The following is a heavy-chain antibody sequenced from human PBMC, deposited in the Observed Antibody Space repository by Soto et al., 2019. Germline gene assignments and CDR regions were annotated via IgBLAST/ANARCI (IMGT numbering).Heavy chain of an antibody. CDR1: GCSISSSSYY. CDR3: ASPAPGSGSYYYYYYYGMDV. D-gene: IGHD3-10*01. CDR2: IYYSGST. J-gene: IGHJ6*02. V-gene: IGHV4-39*01. Sequence: PSETLSLTCTVSGCSISSSSYYWGWIRQPPGKGLEWIGSIYYSGSTYYNPSLKSRVTISVDTSKNQFSLKLSSVTAADTAVYYCASPAPGSGSYYYYYYYGMDVWGQGTTVTVSS.